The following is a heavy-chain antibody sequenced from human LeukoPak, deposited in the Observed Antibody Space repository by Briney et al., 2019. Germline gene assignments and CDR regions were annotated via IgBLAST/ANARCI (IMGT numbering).Heavy chain of an antibody. CDR3: ARAAPYYDSSGRVYYGMDV. CDR1: GGSISSGGYY. V-gene: IGHV4-31*03. J-gene: IGHJ6*02. D-gene: IGHD3-22*01. CDR2: IYYSGST. Sequence: SQTLSLTCTVSGGSISSGGYYWGWIRQHPGKGLEWIGYIYYSGSTYYNPSLKSRVTISVDTSKNQFSLKLSSVTAADTAVYYCARAAPYYDSSGRVYYGMDVWGQGTTVTVSS.